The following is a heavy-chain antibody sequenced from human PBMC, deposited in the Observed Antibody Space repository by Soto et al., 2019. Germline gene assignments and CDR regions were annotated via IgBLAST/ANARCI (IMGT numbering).Heavy chain of an antibody. CDR2: IYYSGST. V-gene: IGHV4-59*08. CDR1: GGSISSYY. Sequence: SETLSLTCTVSGGSISSYYWSWIRQPPGKGLEWIGYIYYSGSTNYNPSLKSRVTISVDTSKNQFSLKLSSVTAADTAVYYCASGSCSRTSCSIDYWGQGTLGNVSS. CDR3: ASGSCSRTSCSIDY. J-gene: IGHJ4*02. D-gene: IGHD2-2*01.